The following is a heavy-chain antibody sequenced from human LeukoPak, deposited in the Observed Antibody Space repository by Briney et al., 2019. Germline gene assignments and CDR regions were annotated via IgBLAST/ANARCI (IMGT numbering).Heavy chain of an antibody. CDR3: ARGPHERSGYPDD. V-gene: IGHV1-18*01. J-gene: IGHJ4*02. D-gene: IGHD3-22*01. CDR2: ISPYNGNT. Sequence: GPVKVSCKPYGYTFNTYGITWVRQAPGQGLEWMGWISPYNGNTNYAQKFQGRGTMTTDTSTSTAYMELRSLRSDDTAVYYCARGPHERSGYPDDWGQGTLVTVSS. CDR1: GYTFNTYG.